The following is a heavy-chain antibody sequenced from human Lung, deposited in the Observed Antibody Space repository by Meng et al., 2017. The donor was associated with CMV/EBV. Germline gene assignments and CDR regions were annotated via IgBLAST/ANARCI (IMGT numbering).Heavy chain of an antibody. D-gene: IGHD2-2*02. CDR3: ASTTPYCSSTSCYTYFDY. CDR2: IIPIFGTA. V-gene: IGHV1-69*05. J-gene: IGHJ4*02. CDR1: GGTFSSYA. Sequence: SVXVSXXASGGTFSSYAISWVRQAPGQGLEWMGGIIPIFGTANYAQKFQGRVTITTDESTSTAYMELSSLRSADTAVYYCASTTPYCSSTSCYTYFDYWGQGTLVTVSS.